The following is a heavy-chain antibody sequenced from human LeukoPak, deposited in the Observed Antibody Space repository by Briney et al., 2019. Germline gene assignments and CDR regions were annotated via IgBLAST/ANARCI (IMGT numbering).Heavy chain of an antibody. CDR1: GGSISSYS. V-gene: IGHV4-59*01. D-gene: IGHD3-16*01. CDR3: VRDRVLGAFDI. Sequence: SGTLSLTCTVSGGSISSYSWTWIRQPPGKGLEWIGSIYYSGSTNYNPSLKSRVTISVDTSKNQFSLKLSSVTAADTAVYYCVRDRVLGAFDIWGQGTMVTVSS. CDR2: IYYSGST. J-gene: IGHJ3*02.